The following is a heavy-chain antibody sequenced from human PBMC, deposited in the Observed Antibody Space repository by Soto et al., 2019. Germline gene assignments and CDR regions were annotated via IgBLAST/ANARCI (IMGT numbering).Heavy chain of an antibody. V-gene: IGHV3-74*01. CDR3: ARDPLIGDTDYGLDV. CDR2: INNDGSST. J-gene: IGHJ6*02. D-gene: IGHD2-21*01. Sequence: GGSLRLSCAASGFTFSSYWMHWVRQAPGKGLVWVSRINNDGSSTSYADSVKGRFTISRDNAKSTLYLEISSLRAEDTAVYYCARDPLIGDTDYGLDVWGQGTTVTVSS. CDR1: GFTFSSYW.